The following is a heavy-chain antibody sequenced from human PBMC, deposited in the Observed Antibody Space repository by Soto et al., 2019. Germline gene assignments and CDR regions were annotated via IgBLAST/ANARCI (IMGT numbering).Heavy chain of an antibody. CDR3: ARDQYSNVPTCFGYPDR. CDR2: IIPLLGLT. Sequence: QVQLLQSGAEVKKPGSSVKVSCHASGDTFTTHTITWVRQAPGQGLEWVGRIIPLLGLTDYARKFQGRVLMTADKSTSTTYMVLSRLSFEDTSLYYCARDQYSNVPTCFGYPDRWGTGTWVSVSS. D-gene: IGHD3-22*01. J-gene: IGHJ6*03. V-gene: IGHV1-69*08. CDR1: GDTFTTHT.